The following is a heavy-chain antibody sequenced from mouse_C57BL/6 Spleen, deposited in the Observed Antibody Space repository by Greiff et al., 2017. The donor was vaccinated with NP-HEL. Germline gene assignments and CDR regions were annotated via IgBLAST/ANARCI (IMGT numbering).Heavy chain of an antibody. CDR3: ARGDSWFAY. Sequence: EVQLVESGGGLVKPGGSLKLSCAASGFTFSSYAMSWVRQTPEKRLEWVASISDGGSYTYYPDNVKGRFTISRDNAKNNLYLQMSHLKSEDTAMYDCARGDSWFAYWGQGTLVTVSA. CDR1: GFTFSSYA. J-gene: IGHJ3*01. CDR2: ISDGGSYT. V-gene: IGHV5-4*01.